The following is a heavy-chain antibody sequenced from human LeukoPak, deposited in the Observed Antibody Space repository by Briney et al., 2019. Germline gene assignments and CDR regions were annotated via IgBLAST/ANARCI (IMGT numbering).Heavy chain of an antibody. Sequence: ASVKVSCKASGYTFTSYGISWVRQAPGQGLEWMGWISAYNGNTNYAQKFQGRVTITADESTSTAYMELSSLRSEDTAVYYCAREGGVGYYYMDVWAKGPRSPSP. CDR2: ISAYNGNT. J-gene: IGHJ6*03. CDR3: AREGGVGYYYMDV. V-gene: IGHV1-18*01. D-gene: IGHD3-3*01. CDR1: GYTFTSYG.